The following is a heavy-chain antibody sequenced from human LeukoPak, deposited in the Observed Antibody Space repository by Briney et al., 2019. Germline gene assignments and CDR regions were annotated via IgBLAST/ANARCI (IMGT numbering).Heavy chain of an antibody. CDR2: ISAYNGNT. CDR1: GYTFTSYG. V-gene: IGHV1-18*01. J-gene: IGHJ6*02. CDR3: AIQDSSSWYSRGYYYGMDV. D-gene: IGHD6-13*01. Sequence: ASVKVSCKASGYTFTSYGISWVRQAPGQGLEWMGWISAYNGNTNYAQKLQGRVTMTTDTSTSTAYMELRSLRSDDTAVYYCAIQDSSSWYSRGYYYGMDVWGQGTTVTVSS.